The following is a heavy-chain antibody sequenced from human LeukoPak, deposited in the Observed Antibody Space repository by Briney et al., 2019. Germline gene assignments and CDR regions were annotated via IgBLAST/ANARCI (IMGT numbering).Heavy chain of an antibody. D-gene: IGHD3-22*01. J-gene: IGHJ4*02. Sequence: HPSETLSLTCAVYGGSFSDYYWSWIRQPPGKGLEWIGEINHSGGTNYNPSLKSRVTISVDTSKNQFSLKLSSVTAADTAVYYCARALSSGYYVWAYWGQGTLVTVSS. CDR1: GGSFSDYY. CDR3: ARALSSGYYVWAY. CDR2: INHSGGT. V-gene: IGHV4-34*01.